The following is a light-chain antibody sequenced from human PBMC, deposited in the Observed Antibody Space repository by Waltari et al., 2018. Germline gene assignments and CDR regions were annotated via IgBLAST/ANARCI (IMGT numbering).Light chain of an antibody. J-gene: IGLJ1*01. CDR1: SSDVGNSNV. V-gene: IGLV2-23*01. CDR2: EDT. Sequence: QSVLTQPASVSGSPGQSITISCPGTSSDVGNSNVVSWYLQDPGKVPKLLIYEDTMRPSGVSNRFSGSKSVNTAFLTVAGLRTEDEGDYYCCSYSRSGTFLFGTGTRVTVL. CDR3: CSYSRSGTFL.